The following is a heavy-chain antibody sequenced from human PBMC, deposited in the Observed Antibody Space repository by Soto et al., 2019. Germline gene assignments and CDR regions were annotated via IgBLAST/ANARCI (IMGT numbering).Heavy chain of an antibody. D-gene: IGHD2-8*02. Sequence: SETLSLTCAVYGGSFSGYYWTWIRQPPGTGLEWIGEINHSGSTNYNPSLKSRVTISVDTSKNQFSLKLTSVTAADTAVYHCARDKITGLXDYXGQXTLVT. CDR1: GGSFSGYY. CDR2: INHSGST. J-gene: IGHJ4*02. CDR3: ARDKITGLXDY. V-gene: IGHV4-34*01.